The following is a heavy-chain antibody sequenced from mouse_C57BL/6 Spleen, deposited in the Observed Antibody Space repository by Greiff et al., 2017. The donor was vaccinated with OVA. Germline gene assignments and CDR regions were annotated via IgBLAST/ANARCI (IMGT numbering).Heavy chain of an antibody. CDR1: GYTFTDYY. V-gene: IGHV1-26*01. Sequence: EVKLQQSGPELVKPGASVKISCKASGYTFTDYYMNWVKQSHGKSLEWIGDINPNNGGTSYNQKFKGKATLTVDKSSSTAYMELRSLTSEDSAVYYCASRGMDYWGQGTSVTVSS. CDR3: ASRGMDY. CDR2: INPNNGGT. J-gene: IGHJ4*01.